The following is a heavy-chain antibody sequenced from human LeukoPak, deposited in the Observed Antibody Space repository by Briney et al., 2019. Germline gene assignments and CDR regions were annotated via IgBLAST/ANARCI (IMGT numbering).Heavy chain of an antibody. Sequence: PSETLSLTCTASGGSISSYYWSWLRQPPGKGLEWIGYIYYSGSTNYNPSLTSRVTISEDASKHQFPLKLSSVTAADTAVYYCARDREPSGWLQPVAFDIWGQGTMVTVSS. J-gene: IGHJ3*02. V-gene: IGHV4-59*01. CDR2: IYYSGST. CDR1: GGSISSYY. CDR3: ARDREPSGWLQPVAFDI. D-gene: IGHD5-24*01.